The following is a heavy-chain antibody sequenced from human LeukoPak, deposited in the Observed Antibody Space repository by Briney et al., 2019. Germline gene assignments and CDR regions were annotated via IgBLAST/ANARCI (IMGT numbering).Heavy chain of an antibody. J-gene: IGHJ4*02. Sequence: VASVKVSCKASGYTFTGYYTHWVRQAPGQGLEWMGWINPNSGGTNYAQKFQGRVTMTRDTSISTAYMELSRLRSDDTAVYYCASREKYDSSGYYLNNWGQGTLVTVSS. CDR3: ASREKYDSSGYYLNN. V-gene: IGHV1-2*02. CDR1: GYTFTGYY. CDR2: INPNSGGT. D-gene: IGHD3-22*01.